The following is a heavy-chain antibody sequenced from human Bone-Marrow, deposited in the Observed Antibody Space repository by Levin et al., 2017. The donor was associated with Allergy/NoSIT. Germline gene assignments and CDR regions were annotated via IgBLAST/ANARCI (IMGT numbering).Heavy chain of an antibody. J-gene: IGHJ5*02. D-gene: IGHD2/OR15-2a*01. Sequence: GESLKISCKTSGYTFTSYNVYWVRQAPGQGLEWMGYINPNSGNTGYAQKFQGRVSMTRNSSISTAYMELSGMKFEDTAIYYCARGDCYSGSCYGPDWLDPWGQGTQVTVSS. CDR2: INPNSGNT. CDR3: ARGDCYSGSCYGPDWLDP. V-gene: IGHV1-8*01. CDR1: GYTFTSYN.